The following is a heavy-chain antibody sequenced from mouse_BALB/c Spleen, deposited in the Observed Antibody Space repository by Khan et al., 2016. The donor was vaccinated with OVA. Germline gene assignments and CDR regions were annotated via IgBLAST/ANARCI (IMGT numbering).Heavy chain of an antibody. V-gene: IGHV1-7*01. Sequence: QVQLQQSGAELAKPGASVKMSCKASGYTFINYWILWVKQRPGQGLEWIGYINPSTGYTEYNQNFKEKATLTEDKSSSTAYMQLSSLTSEDSAVNYCARGRLRWDFDYWGQGTTLTVSS. CDR1: GYTFINYW. CDR2: INPSTGYT. D-gene: IGHD1-1*01. CDR3: ARGRLRWDFDY. J-gene: IGHJ2*01.